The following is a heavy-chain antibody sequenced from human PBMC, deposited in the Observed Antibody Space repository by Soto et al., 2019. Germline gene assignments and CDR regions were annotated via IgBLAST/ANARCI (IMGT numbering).Heavy chain of an antibody. CDR2: IHYSGTS. CDR3: ARHWIAGSSIP. D-gene: IGHD2-21*01. J-gene: IGHJ5*02. CDR1: GDSISSSSQY. Sequence: SETLSLTCSVSGDSISSSSQYWGWIRQPPGKGLEWIGSIHYSGTSYYNPSLKSRVTIFVETSKNQLSLKLSSVTAADTAVYYCARHWIAGSSIPWGQGTLVTVSS. V-gene: IGHV4-39*01.